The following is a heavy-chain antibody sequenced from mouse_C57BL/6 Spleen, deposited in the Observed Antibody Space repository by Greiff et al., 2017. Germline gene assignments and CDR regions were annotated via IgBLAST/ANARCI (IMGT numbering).Heavy chain of an antibody. Sequence: VQLQQPGAELVKPGASVKMSCKASGYTFTSYWITWVKQRPGQGLEWIGDIYPGSGSTNYNEKFKSKATLTVVTSSSTAYMQLSSLTSEDSAVYYCARYYYCSSSWYFDVWGTGTTVTVSS. CDR1: GYTFTSYW. V-gene: IGHV1-55*01. D-gene: IGHD1-1*01. J-gene: IGHJ1*03. CDR2: IYPGSGST. CDR3: ARYYYCSSSWYFDV.